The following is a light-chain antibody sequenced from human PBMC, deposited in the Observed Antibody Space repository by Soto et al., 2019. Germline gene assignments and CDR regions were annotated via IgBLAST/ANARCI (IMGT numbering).Light chain of an antibody. CDR2: GAS. Sequence: EIVMTQSPATLSVSPGERVTLSCRASQSVSSNLAWYQQKPGQAPRLLIYGASTRATGIRARFSGSGSGTEFTLTISSLQYEDFAVYYCQQYNNWPPWTFGQGTKVEIK. CDR1: QSVSSN. V-gene: IGKV3-15*01. J-gene: IGKJ1*01. CDR3: QQYNNWPPWT.